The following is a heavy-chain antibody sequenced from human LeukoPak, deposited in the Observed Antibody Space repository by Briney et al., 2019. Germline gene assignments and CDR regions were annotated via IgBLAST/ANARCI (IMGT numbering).Heavy chain of an antibody. CDR1: GFTFSTYG. Sequence: PGGSLRLSCAPSGFTFSTYGMHWVRQAPGKGLEWVAFRRYDGSSEYYADSVKGRFTLSRDNSKNTLYLQMNSLRADDTAVYYCARNSGRYFCYYYMDVWGKGTTVTVSS. J-gene: IGHJ6*03. V-gene: IGHV3-30*02. CDR3: ARNSGRYFCYYYMDV. CDR2: RRYDGSSE. D-gene: IGHD1-26*01.